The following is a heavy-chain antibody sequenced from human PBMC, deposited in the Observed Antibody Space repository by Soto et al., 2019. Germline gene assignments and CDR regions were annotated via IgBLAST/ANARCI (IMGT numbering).Heavy chain of an antibody. J-gene: IGHJ4*02. CDR1: GFSFTSSS. D-gene: IGHD6-13*01. Sequence: SAKLCCKASGFSFTSSSVQWVRQARGQRLEWIGWIVVGSGNTNYAQKFQERVTITRDMSTSTAYMELSSLRSEDTAGYYCAAEGSGIAGYWGQGTLVTVS. CDR2: IVVGSGNT. V-gene: IGHV1-58*01. CDR3: AAEGSGIAGY.